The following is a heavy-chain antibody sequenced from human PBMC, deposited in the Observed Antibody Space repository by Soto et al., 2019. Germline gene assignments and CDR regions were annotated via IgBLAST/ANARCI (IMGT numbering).Heavy chain of an antibody. V-gene: IGHV3-23*01. J-gene: IGHJ4*02. Sequence: PGGSLRLSCVASGFTFSTYTMSWVRQAPGRVLEWVSVISGSAGSSGPSYADSVQGRFSISRDNARNTLYLQMNSLRGEDTAMYYCAKARCSTANCYVPEYWGQGTRVTVSS. CDR2: ISGSAGSSGP. CDR3: AKARCSTANCYVPEY. CDR1: GFTFSTYT. D-gene: IGHD2-2*01.